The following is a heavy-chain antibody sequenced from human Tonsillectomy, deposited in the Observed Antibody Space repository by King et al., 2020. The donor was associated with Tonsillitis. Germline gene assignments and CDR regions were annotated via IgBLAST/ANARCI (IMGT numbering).Heavy chain of an antibody. D-gene: IGHD3-3*01. Sequence: VQLQESGPGLVKPSQTLSLTCTVSGGSISSGSYYLGWIRPPAGKGLEWIGRIYTRGSTNYNSSPKSRVTISVDTSKNQFSLQLSPVTAADTAVYSCAGEPARITIFGVVSRTDAFDIWGQGTMVTVSS. CDR3: AGEPARITIFGVVSRTDAFDI. J-gene: IGHJ3*02. CDR2: IYTRGST. V-gene: IGHV4-61*02. CDR1: GGSISSGSYY.